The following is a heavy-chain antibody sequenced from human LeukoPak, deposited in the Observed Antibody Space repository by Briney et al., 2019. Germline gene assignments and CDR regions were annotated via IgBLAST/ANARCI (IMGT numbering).Heavy chain of an antibody. CDR3: ARAAVNYYGSGIYDYYYGMDV. Sequence: SCKASGYIFTDYYMHWVRQAPGKGLEWVAVISYDGNNKYYPDSVKGRFTISRDNSKKTLYLQMNSLRGEDTAVYYCARAAVNYYGSGIYDYYYGMDVWGQGTTVTVSS. J-gene: IGHJ6*02. V-gene: IGHV3-30-3*01. CDR1: GYIFTDYY. D-gene: IGHD3-10*01. CDR2: ISYDGNNK.